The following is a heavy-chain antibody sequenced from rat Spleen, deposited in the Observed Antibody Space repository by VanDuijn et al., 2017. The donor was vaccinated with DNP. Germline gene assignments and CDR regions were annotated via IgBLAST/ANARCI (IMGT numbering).Heavy chain of an antibody. V-gene: IGHV1-43*01. J-gene: IGHJ3*01. Sequence: QVQLQQSGAELAKPGSSVKTSCKASGYTFPSYYVGWIKQTTGQGLEYIGYIHTGSGGTNYNEKFKGKATLSVDKSSSTAFMQLSSLTPDDSAVYYCASNYGSLNWFAYWGQGTLVTVSS. CDR2: IHTGSGGT. CDR1: GYTFPSYY. D-gene: IGHD1-3*01. CDR3: ASNYGSLNWFAY.